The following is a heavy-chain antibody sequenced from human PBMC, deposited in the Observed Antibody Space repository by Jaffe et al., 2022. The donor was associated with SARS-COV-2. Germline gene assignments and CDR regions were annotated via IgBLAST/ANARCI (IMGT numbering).Heavy chain of an antibody. CDR3: ARHEYSSGHDRFYYFDY. Sequence: QLQLQESGPGLVKPSETLSLTCTVSGGSISSSSYYWGWIRQPPGKGLEWIGSIYYSGSTYYNPSLKSRVTISVDTSKNQFSLKLSSVTAADTAVYYCARHEYSSGHDRFYYFDYWGQGTLVTVSS. D-gene: IGHD6-19*01. CDR2: IYYSGST. J-gene: IGHJ4*02. V-gene: IGHV4-39*01. CDR1: GGSISSSSYY.